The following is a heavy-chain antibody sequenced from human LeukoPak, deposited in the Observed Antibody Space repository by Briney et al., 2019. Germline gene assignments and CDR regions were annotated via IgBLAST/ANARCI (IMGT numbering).Heavy chain of an antibody. CDR3: ARGRVVPASCI. V-gene: IGHV4-34*01. CDR1: GGSFSGYY. CDR2: INHSGST. D-gene: IGHD2-2*01. Sequence: PSETLSLTCAVYGGSFSGYYWSWIRQPPGKGLEWIGEINHSGSTNYNPSLKSRVTISVDTSKNQFSLKLSSVTAADTAVYYCARGRVVPASCIWGQGTMVTVSS. J-gene: IGHJ3*02.